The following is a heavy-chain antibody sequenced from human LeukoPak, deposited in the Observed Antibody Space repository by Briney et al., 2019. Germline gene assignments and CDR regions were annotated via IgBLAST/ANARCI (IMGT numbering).Heavy chain of an antibody. J-gene: IGHJ4*02. D-gene: IGHD2-15*01. V-gene: IGHV3-23*01. CDR1: GFTFSSYA. CDR3: AIYCSGGSCFRN. Sequence: PGGSLRLSCAASGFTFSSYAMSWVRQAPGEGLEWVSAISGSGGSTYHADSVKGRFTISRDNSKNTLYLQIDSLRAEDTAVYYCAIYCSGGSCFRNWGQGTLVTVSS. CDR2: ISGSGGST.